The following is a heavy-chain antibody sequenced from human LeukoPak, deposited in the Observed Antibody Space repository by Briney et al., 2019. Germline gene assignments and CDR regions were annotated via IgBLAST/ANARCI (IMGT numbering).Heavy chain of an antibody. J-gene: IGHJ4*02. V-gene: IGHV4-39*01. Sequence: SETLSLTCTVSGGSISSSSYYWGWIRQPPGKGLEWIGSIYYSGSTYYNPSLKSRVTISVDTSKNQFSLKLSSVTAADTAVYYCARLIIAPNGWVDYWGQGTLVTASS. D-gene: IGHD6-19*01. CDR3: ARLIIAPNGWVDY. CDR1: GGSISSSSYY. CDR2: IYYSGST.